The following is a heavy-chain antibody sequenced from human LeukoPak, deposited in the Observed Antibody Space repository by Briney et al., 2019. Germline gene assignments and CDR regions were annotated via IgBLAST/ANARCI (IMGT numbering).Heavy chain of an antibody. D-gene: IGHD2-2*01. CDR1: GGSFSGYY. V-gene: IGHV4-34*01. CDR2: INHSGSP. Sequence: SETLSLTCAVYGGSFSGYYWSWIRQPPGKGLEWIGEINHSGSPNYNPSLKSRVTISVDTSKNQFSLKLSSVTAADTAVYYCARGLRGHIVVVPAARNWFDPWGQGTLVTVSS. CDR3: ARGLRGHIVVVPAARNWFDP. J-gene: IGHJ5*02.